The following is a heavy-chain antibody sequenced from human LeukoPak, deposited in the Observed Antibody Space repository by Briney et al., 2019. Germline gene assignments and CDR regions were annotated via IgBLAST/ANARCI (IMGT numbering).Heavy chain of an antibody. CDR3: AKGSYYDSSGSFYFDY. Sequence: GGSLRLSCAASVFTLSSNSMIWVRQARWKGLEWVSGISGSGDNTYYADSVKGRFTISRNNSKNTLYVQVNSLGTEDTAAYYCAKGSYYDSSGSFYFDYWGQGTLVTVSS. CDR1: VFTLSSNS. J-gene: IGHJ4*02. D-gene: IGHD3-22*01. CDR2: ISGSGDNT. V-gene: IGHV3-23*01.